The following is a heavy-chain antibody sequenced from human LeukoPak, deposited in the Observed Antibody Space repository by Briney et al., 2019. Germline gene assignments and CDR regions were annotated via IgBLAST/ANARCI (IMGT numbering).Heavy chain of an antibody. CDR2: IYYSGST. V-gene: IGHV4-59*01. J-gene: IGHJ4*02. CDR3: ARAVVWFGEFNFDY. D-gene: IGHD3-10*01. Sequence: SETLSLTCTVSGGSISSYYWSWIRQPPGKGLEWIGYIYYSGSTNYNPSLKSRVTISVDTSKNQFSLKLSSVTAADTAVYYCARAVVWFGEFNFDYWGQGTLVTVSS. CDR1: GGSISSYY.